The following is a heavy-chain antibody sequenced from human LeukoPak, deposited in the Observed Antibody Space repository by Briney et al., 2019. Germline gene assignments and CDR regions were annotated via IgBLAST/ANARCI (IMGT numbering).Heavy chain of an antibody. CDR2: ISAYNGNT. J-gene: IGHJ5*02. Sequence: ASVKVSCKASGYTFTSYGISWVRQAPGQGLEWMGWISAYNGNTNYAQKLQGRVTMTTDISTSTAYMELRSLRSDDTAVYYCARDLIGITMVRGVITPGFDPWGQGTLVTVSS. CDR3: ARDLIGITMVRGVITPGFDP. V-gene: IGHV1-18*04. CDR1: GYTFTSYG. D-gene: IGHD3-10*01.